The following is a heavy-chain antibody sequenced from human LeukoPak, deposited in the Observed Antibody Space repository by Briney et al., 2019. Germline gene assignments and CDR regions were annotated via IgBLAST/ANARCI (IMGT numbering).Heavy chain of an antibody. CDR1: GYTFTSYY. CDR3: ARVYGDYVSFGTFDY. V-gene: IGHV1-46*01. Sequence: ASVKVSCKASGYTFTSYYMHWVRQALGQGLEWMGVINPSGGSTSYAQKFQGRVTMTRDTSTSTVYMELSSLRSEDTAVYYCARVYGDYVSFGTFDYWGQGTLVTVSS. D-gene: IGHD4-17*01. CDR2: INPSGGST. J-gene: IGHJ4*02.